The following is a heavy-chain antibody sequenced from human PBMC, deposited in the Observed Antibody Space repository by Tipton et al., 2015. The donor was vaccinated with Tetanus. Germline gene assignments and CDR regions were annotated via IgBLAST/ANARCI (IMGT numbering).Heavy chain of an antibody. J-gene: IGHJ4*02. CDR1: GGTFTNYA. CDR3: AIYPNRISCGLDY. V-gene: IGHV1-69*06. CDR2: ITPIFGAT. D-gene: IGHD1-14*01. Sequence: QLVQSGAEMKKPGSSVKVSCKASGGTFTNYALRWVRQAPGQGLEWVGGITPIFGATNSAPKFQGRVTITADKSTNTAYMELSSLRSEVTAVYYCAIYPNRISCGLDYWGQGTQITLCS.